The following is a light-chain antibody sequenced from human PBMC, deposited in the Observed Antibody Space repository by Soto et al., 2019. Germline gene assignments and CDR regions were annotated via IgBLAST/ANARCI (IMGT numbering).Light chain of an antibody. CDR1: QSLLDSDGYNY. J-gene: IGKJ2*01. CDR2: LGS. CDR3: MQALQTGYT. Sequence: DIVMTQSPSSLPVTPGEPASISCRSSQSLLDSDGYNYLDWYLQKPGQSPQLLIYLGSNRATGVPDMFSGSGSGTDFTLKISRVEAEDVGVYYRMQALQTGYTFGQGTKLEIK. V-gene: IGKV2-28*01.